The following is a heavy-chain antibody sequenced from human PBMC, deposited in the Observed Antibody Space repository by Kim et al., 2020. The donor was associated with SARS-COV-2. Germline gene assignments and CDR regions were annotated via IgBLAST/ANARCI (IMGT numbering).Heavy chain of an antibody. V-gene: IGHV4-39*01. Sequence: SETLSLTCTVSGGSISSSSYYWGWIRQPPGKGLEWIGSIYYSGSTYYNPSLKSRVTISVDTSKNQFSLKLSSVTAADTAVYYCARHPMATYYYDSSGYYVGWWFDPWGQGTLVTVSS. J-gene: IGHJ5*02. D-gene: IGHD3-22*01. CDR1: GGSISSSSYY. CDR2: IYYSGST. CDR3: ARHPMATYYYDSSGYYVGWWFDP.